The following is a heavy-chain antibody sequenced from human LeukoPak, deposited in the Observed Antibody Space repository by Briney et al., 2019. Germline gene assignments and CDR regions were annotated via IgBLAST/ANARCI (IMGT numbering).Heavy chain of an antibody. V-gene: IGHV1-2*02. J-gene: IGHJ5*02. D-gene: IGHD1-14*01. CDR3: ARDLVAGIPPMNWFDP. CDR2: INPNSGGT. CDR1: GYTFTGYY. Sequence: ASVKVSCKASGYTFTGYYMHWVRQAPGQGLEWMGWINPNSGGTNYAQKFQGRVTMTRDTSISTAYMELSRLRSDDTAVYYCARDLVAGIPPMNWFDPWGQGTLVTVSS.